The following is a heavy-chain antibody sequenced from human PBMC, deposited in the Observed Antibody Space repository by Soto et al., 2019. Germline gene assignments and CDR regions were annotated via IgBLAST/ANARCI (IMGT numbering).Heavy chain of an antibody. CDR3: ARHLGYRSGGSCRRWFDP. CDR2: ISAYNGNT. Sequence: ASVKVSCKASGYTFTSYGISWVRQAPGQGLEWMGWISAYNGNTNYAQKLQGRVTMTTDSSTSTAYMELRSLRSDDTAVYYCARHLGYRSGGSCRRWFDPWGQGTLVTVSS. CDR1: GYTFTSYG. V-gene: IGHV1-18*01. J-gene: IGHJ5*02. D-gene: IGHD2-15*01.